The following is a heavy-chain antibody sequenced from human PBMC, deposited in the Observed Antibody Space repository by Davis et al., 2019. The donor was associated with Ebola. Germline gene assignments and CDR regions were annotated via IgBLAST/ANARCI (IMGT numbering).Heavy chain of an antibody. CDR2: IWYDGSNK. V-gene: IGHV3-33*06. CDR3: AKDRLRVAGYFDY. D-gene: IGHD6-19*01. J-gene: IGHJ4*02. Sequence: PGGSLRLSCAASGFTFSSYGMHWVRQAPGKGLEWVAVIWYDGSNKYYADSVKGRFTISRDNSKNTLYLQMNSLRAEDTAVYYCAKDRLRVAGYFDYWGQGTLVTVSS. CDR1: GFTFSSYG.